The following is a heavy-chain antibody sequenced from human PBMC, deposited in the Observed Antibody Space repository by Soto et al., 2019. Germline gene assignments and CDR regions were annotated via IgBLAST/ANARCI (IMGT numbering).Heavy chain of an antibody. CDR2: IRSNGRT. CDR3: ARLDCSGGSCYPYYFEH. Sequence: GGSLRLSCAASGFTFSASAMHWVRQASGKGLEWVGRIRSNGRTAYAASMQGRFTISRDDSKKTAYLQFNSLKTDDTAVYYCARLDCSGGSCYPYYFEHWGQGALVTVSS. J-gene: IGHJ4*02. D-gene: IGHD2-15*01. CDR1: GFTFSASA. V-gene: IGHV3-73*01.